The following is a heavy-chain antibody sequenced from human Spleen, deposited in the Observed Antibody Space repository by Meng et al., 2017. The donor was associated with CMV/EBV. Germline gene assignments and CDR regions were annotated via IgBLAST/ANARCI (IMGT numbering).Heavy chain of an antibody. Sequence: GGSLRLSCAVSGFTFDDYGMSWVRQAPGKGLEWVSYISSSGSTIYYADSVKGRFTISRDNAKNSLYLQMNSLRAEDTAIYYCARDCWSFGELFQKPAGMDVWGQGTTVTVSS. D-gene: IGHD3-10*01. CDR1: GFTFDDYG. J-gene: IGHJ6*02. V-gene: IGHV3-48*03. CDR3: ARDCWSFGELFQKPAGMDV. CDR2: ISSSGSTI.